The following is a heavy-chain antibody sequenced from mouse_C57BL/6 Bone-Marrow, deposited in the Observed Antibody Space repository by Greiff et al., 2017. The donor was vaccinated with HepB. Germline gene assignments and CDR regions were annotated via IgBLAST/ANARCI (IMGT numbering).Heavy chain of an antibody. CDR3: ARFDGYPWYFDV. Sequence: VQLVESGAELARPGASVKLSCKASGYTFTSYWMHWVKQRPGQGLEWIGEIDPSDSYTNYNQKFKGKSTLTVDKSSSTAYMQLISLTSEDSAVYYCARFDGYPWYFDVWGTGTTVTVSS. CDR2: IDPSDSYT. V-gene: IGHV1-69*01. D-gene: IGHD2-3*01. CDR1: GYTFTSYW. J-gene: IGHJ1*03.